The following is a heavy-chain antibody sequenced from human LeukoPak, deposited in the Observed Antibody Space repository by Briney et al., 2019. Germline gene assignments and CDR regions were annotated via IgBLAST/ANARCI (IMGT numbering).Heavy chain of an antibody. CDR1: GYSISSGYY. Sequence: PSETLSLTCSVSGYSISSGYYWGWIRQPPGKGLESIGSIHHSGSTYYNPSLKSRVTISVDTSKNHFSMQLSSVTAADTAIYCCARVSPQWELDAFDIWGQGTMVTVSS. V-gene: IGHV4-38-2*02. J-gene: IGHJ3*02. D-gene: IGHD1-26*01. CDR2: IHHSGST. CDR3: ARVSPQWELDAFDI.